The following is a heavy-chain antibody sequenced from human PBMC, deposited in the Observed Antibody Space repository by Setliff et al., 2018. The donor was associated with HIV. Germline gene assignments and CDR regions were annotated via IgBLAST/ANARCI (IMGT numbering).Heavy chain of an antibody. CDR1: GINLGDYG. Sequence: GGSLRLSCAASGINLGDYGMSWVRQVPGKGLEWVSGINWNGDRIGYADSVKGRFTISRDNARNSLYLQMNSLRAEDTAMYYCAGTRGSGRCNYWGQGTLVTVPQ. CDR2: INWNGDRI. D-gene: IGHD1-26*01. V-gene: IGHV3-20*04. J-gene: IGHJ4*02. CDR3: AGTRGSGRCNY.